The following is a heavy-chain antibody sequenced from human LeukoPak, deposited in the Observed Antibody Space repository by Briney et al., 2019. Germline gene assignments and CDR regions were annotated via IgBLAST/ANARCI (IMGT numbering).Heavy chain of an antibody. CDR2: ISSSSSYI. CDR3: ASLHVDTAMPKFDY. V-gene: IGHV3-21*01. Sequence: PGGSLRLSCAASGFTFSSYSMNWVRQAPGKGLEWVSSISSSSSYIYYADSVKGRFTISRDNAKNSLYLQMNSLRAEDTAVYYCASLHVDTAMPKFDYWGQGTLVTVSS. D-gene: IGHD5-18*01. J-gene: IGHJ4*02. CDR1: GFTFSSYS.